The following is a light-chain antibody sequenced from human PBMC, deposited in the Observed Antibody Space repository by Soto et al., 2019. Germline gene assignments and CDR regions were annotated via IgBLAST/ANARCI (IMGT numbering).Light chain of an antibody. Sequence: QSVLTQPASVSGSPGQSITISCTGTSSDVGGYKYVSWYQQHPGKAPKLMIYEVSNRPSGVSNRFSGSKSGNTASLTISSLQAEDEADYYCSSYTSSSTLVFGGGTKLTVL. J-gene: IGLJ3*02. CDR1: SSDVGGYKY. CDR3: SSYTSSSTLV. CDR2: EVS. V-gene: IGLV2-14*01.